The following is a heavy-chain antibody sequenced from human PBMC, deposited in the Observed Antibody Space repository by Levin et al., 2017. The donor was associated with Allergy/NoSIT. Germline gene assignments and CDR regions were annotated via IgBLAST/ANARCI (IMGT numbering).Heavy chain of an antibody. CDR3: ERHADSGSYYNWFGP. J-gene: IGHJ5*02. CDR2: INPSDSDI. D-gene: IGHD1-26*01. Sequence: GESLKISCKGSGYSFTGYWIGWVRQMPGKGLEWMGIINPSDSDIRYNPSFQGQVTISADESISTAYLQWSSLKASDTGMYYCERHADSGSYYNWFGPWGQGTLVTVSS. V-gene: IGHV5-51*01. CDR1: GYSFTGYW.